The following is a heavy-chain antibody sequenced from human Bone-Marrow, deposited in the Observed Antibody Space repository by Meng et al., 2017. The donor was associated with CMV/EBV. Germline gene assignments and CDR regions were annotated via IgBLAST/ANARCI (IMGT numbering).Heavy chain of an antibody. CDR2: ISHSGST. J-gene: IGHJ4*02. Sequence: TCAVVGGSSSGSAWWTWVRQPPGKGLEWIVEISHSGSTTYTPSLKSRVTISVDQSQNQFSLKVSSVTAADTAVYYCARTHGKSDFDSWGQGTLVTVSS. V-gene: IGHV4-4*02. CDR1: GGSSSGSAW. CDR3: ARTHGKSDFDS.